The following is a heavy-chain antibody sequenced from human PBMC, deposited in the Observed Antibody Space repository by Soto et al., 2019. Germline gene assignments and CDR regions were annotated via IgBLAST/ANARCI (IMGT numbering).Heavy chain of an antibody. V-gene: IGHV1-69*04. D-gene: IGHD3-3*01. CDR1: GGTFSSYT. Sequence: GASVKVSCKASGGTFSSYTISWVRQAPGQGLEWMGRIIPILGIANYAQKFQGRVTITADKSTSTAYMELSSLRSEDTAVYYCARDNSKSTIFGVAIGWFDPWGQGTLVTVSS. CDR3: ARDNSKSTIFGVAIGWFDP. J-gene: IGHJ5*02. CDR2: IIPILGIA.